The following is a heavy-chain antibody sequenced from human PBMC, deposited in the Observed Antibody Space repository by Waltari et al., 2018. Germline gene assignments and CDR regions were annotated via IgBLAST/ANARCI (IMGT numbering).Heavy chain of an antibody. CDR2: IXPMLGII. V-gene: IGHV1-69*04. Sequence: QVHLVQXXDELKEXGXSXRVXXXXSGGTFSSXAXXWVRQAPGQGLEWMGGIXPMLGIINYAQRFQGRLTITADEVTNTAXXDINSLTXEDTAVYXXARXPQLTTANWFDPXXXXTLVTXSX. CDR1: GGTFSSXA. D-gene: IGHD1-1*01. J-gene: IGHJ5*02. CDR3: ARXPQLTTANWFDP.